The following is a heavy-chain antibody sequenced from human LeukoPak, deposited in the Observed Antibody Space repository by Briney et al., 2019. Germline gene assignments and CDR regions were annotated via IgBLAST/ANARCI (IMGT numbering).Heavy chain of an antibody. D-gene: IGHD3-9*01. CDR3: ARDADWAYDAFNI. V-gene: IGHV6-1*01. Sequence: SQTLSLTCAISGDSVSVKSDVWNWIRQSPSRGLEWLGRTYYRSKWINDYATSVKSRIFISPDTSKNQFSLHLNSVTPEDTAVYYCARDADWAYDAFNIWGQGTMVTVSS. J-gene: IGHJ3*02. CDR2: TYYRSKWIN. CDR1: GDSVSVKSDV.